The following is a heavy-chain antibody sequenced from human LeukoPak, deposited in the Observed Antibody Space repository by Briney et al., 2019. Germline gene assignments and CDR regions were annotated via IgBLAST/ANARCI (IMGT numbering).Heavy chain of an antibody. D-gene: IGHD3-9*01. CDR1: GFTFDDYG. V-gene: IGHV3-20*04. Sequence: GGSLRLSCAASGFTFDDYGMSWVRQAPGKGLEWVSGINWNGGSTGYADSVKGRFTISRDNAKNSLYLQMNSLRAEDTALYYCASALNYDILTGYYNWGQGTPVTVSS. CDR2: INWNGGST. J-gene: IGHJ4*02. CDR3: ASALNYDILTGYYN.